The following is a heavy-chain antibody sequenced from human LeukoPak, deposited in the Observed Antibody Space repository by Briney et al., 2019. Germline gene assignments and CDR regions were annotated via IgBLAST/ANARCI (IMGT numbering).Heavy chain of an antibody. V-gene: IGHV4-59*01. Sequence: PSETPSLTCTVSGGSISSYYWSWIRQPPGKGLEWIGYIYYSGSTNYNPSLKSRVTISVDTSKNQFSLKLSSVTAADTAVYYCARVLGYCSGGSCSQDYFDYWGQGTLVTVSS. J-gene: IGHJ4*02. CDR3: ARVLGYCSGGSCSQDYFDY. CDR2: IYYSGST. D-gene: IGHD2-15*01. CDR1: GGSISSYY.